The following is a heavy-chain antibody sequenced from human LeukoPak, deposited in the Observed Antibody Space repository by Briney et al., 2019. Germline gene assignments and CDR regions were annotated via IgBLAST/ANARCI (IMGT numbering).Heavy chain of an antibody. CDR1: GGSISSHY. V-gene: IGHV4-59*11. D-gene: IGHD4-17*01. Sequence: SETLSLTCTVSGGSISSHYWSWIRQPPGKGLEWIGYIYYSGSTNYNPSLKSRVTISVDTSKNQFSLKLSSVTAADTAVYYCARVDYGDYADAHAFDPWGQGTLVTVSS. J-gene: IGHJ5*02. CDR3: ARVDYGDYADAHAFDP. CDR2: IYYSGST.